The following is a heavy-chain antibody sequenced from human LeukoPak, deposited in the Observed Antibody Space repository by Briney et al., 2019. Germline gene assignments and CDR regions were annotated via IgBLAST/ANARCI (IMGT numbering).Heavy chain of an antibody. Sequence: GGSLRLSCASSGFSITGYWIHWVRQAPGKGLVWVSHINGDGSTTTYADSVKGRFTISRDNAKNTVYLQMNSLRAEDTAVYYCGRDKKYGLDVWGQGTTVTVSS. J-gene: IGHJ6*02. V-gene: IGHV3-74*01. CDR2: INGDGSTT. CDR3: GRDKKYGLDV. CDR1: GFSITGYW.